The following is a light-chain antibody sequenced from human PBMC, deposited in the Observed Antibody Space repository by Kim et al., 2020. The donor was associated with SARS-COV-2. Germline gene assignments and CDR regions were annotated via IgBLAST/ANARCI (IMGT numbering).Light chain of an antibody. CDR2: MSS. CDR3: MQPLQEPPT. J-gene: IGKJ4*01. Sequence: PSSCSCRASHTHLRRNVYNSLDCYRQNQGQSPHLLIYMSSNRASGVPDRFSGSGSGTNFTLTISRVEAEEVGIYYCMQPLQEPPTFGGGTKLEIK. V-gene: IGKV2-28*01. CDR1: HTHLRRNVYNS.